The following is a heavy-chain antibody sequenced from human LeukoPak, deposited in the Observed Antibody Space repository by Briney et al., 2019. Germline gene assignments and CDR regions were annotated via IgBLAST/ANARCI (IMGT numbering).Heavy chain of an antibody. D-gene: IGHD3-3*01. CDR3: ARVRFLEWLLPDY. J-gene: IGHJ4*02. CDR2: INPSGGST. V-gene: IGHV1-46*01. CDR1: GYTFTSYY. Sequence: ASVKVSCKASGYTFTSYYMHWVRQAPGQGLEWMGIINPSGGSTSYAQKFQGRVTMTRDMSTSTVYMELSSLRSDDTAVYYCARVRFLEWLLPDYWGQGTLVTVSS.